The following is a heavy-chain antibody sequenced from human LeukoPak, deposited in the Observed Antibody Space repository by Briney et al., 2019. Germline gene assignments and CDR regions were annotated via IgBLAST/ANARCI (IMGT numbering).Heavy chain of an antibody. V-gene: IGHV3-30*18. D-gene: IGHD2-2*01. CDR1: AFTFSSYG. Sequence: GRSLRLSCAATAFTFSSYGMHWVRQAPGKGLERVALISNDGNNKYYADSVKGRFTISRDNSKNTLYLQMNSLRAEDTAIYYCAKDLAIVVVPAVIDYWGQGTLVTVSS. CDR2: ISNDGNNK. J-gene: IGHJ4*02. CDR3: AKDLAIVVVPAVIDY.